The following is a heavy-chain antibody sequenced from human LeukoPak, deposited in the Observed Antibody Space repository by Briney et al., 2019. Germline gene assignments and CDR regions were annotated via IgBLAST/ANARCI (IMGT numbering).Heavy chain of an antibody. D-gene: IGHD4-17*01. CDR2: INHRGTT. CDR1: GGSLSGYY. Sequence: SETLSLTCAVYGGSLSGYYWNWIRQPPGKGLEWIGEINHRGTTNYNPSLKSRVTISVDMSKNQFSLKVTSVTAADTAVFYCARGLGDHEPFDYWGQGTLVTVSS. V-gene: IGHV4-34*01. J-gene: IGHJ4*02. CDR3: ARGLGDHEPFDY.